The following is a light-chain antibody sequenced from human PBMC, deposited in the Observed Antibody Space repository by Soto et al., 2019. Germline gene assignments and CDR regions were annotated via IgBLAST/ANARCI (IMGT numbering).Light chain of an antibody. CDR1: SSDVGSSNG. J-gene: IGLJ1*01. CDR3: SSYTTSSTYV. V-gene: IGLV2-18*02. CDR2: DVS. Sequence: ALTQPPSVSGSPGQSVAISCTGTSSDVGSSNGVSWYQQPPGTAPKLMIYDVSNRPSGVPDRFSGSKSGNTASLTISGLQAEDEADYYCSSYTTSSTYVFGTGTKVTVL.